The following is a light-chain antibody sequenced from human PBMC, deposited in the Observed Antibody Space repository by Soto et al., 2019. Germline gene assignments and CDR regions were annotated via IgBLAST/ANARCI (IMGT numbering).Light chain of an antibody. CDR3: QTWGTDFSVV. CDR2: LNSDGSH. V-gene: IGLV4-69*01. CDR1: SGHSSYA. J-gene: IGLJ2*01. Sequence: QSVLTQSPSASASLGASVKLTCTLSSGHSSYAIAWHQQQPEKGPRYLMKLNSDGSHNKGDGIPDRFSGSSSGAERYLTISSLQSEDEADSYCQTWGTDFSVVFGGGTQLTVL.